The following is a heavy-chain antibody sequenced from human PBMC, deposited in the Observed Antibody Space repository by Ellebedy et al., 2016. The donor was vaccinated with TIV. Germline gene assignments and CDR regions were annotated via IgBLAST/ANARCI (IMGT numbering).Heavy chain of an antibody. CDR3: ARGGVAVAGSFFDS. J-gene: IGHJ4*02. CDR2: VYSAGIT. Sequence: PGGSLRLSCAASGFNLRNNYMSWVRQAPGKGLEWVAIVYSAGITYHADSVEGRFTVSRDTSKNTLYLEMNSLRVEDTAVYYCARGGVAVAGSFFDSWGQGTVVTVSS. D-gene: IGHD6-19*01. CDR1: GFNLRNNY. V-gene: IGHV3-53*01.